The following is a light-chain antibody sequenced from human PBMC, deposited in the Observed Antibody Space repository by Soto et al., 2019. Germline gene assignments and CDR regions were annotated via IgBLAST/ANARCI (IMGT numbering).Light chain of an antibody. CDR3: QQRRVLHT. V-gene: IGKV3-11*01. Sequence: VMTQSLATLSVSTGGRATLSCRASQSISSNLAWYQQKPGQAPRLLIYDASTRAAGIPARFIGSGSGTDFTLTIISLEPEDTAVYYCQQRRVLHTFGHGAKVDIK. J-gene: IGKJ1*01. CDR1: QSISSN. CDR2: DAS.